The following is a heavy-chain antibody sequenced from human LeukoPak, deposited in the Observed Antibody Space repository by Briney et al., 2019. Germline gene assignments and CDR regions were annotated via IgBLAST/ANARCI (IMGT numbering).Heavy chain of an antibody. J-gene: IGHJ3*02. CDR3: ARRSITIFGVVIRHAFDI. Sequence: SETLSLTCVVYGGSFSGYYWSWIRQPPGKGLEWIGEINHSGSTNYNPSLKSRVTISVDTSKNQFSLRLSSVTAADTAVYYCARRSITIFGVVIRHAFDIWGQGTMVTVSS. D-gene: IGHD3-3*01. CDR1: GGSFSGYY. CDR2: INHSGST. V-gene: IGHV4-34*01.